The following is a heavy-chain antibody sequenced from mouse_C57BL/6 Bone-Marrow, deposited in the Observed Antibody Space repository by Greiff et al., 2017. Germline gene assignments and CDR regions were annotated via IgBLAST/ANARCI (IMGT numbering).Heavy chain of an antibody. J-gene: IGHJ1*03. CDR3: ARRDYYGSSYSDWYCDV. Sequence: DVKLVESGGDLVKPGGSLKLSCAASGFTFSSYGMSWVRQTPDKRLEWVATISSGGSYTYYPDSVKGRFTISRDNAKNTLYLQMSSLKSEDTAMYYCARRDYYGSSYSDWYCDVWGTGTTVTVSS. V-gene: IGHV5-6*02. CDR1: GFTFSSYG. CDR2: ISSGGSYT. D-gene: IGHD1-1*01.